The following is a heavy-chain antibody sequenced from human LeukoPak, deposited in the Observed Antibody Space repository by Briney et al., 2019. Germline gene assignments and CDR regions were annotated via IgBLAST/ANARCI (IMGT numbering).Heavy chain of an antibody. J-gene: IGHJ4*02. CDR1: GGSISSSSYY. V-gene: IGHV4-39*01. D-gene: IGHD6-13*01. Sequence: SETLSLTCTVSGGSISSSSYYWGWIRQPPGKGLEWIGSIYYSGSTYYNPSLKSRVTISVDASKNQFSLKLSSVTAADTAVYYCASPPTGIAAAGKGPRAGYYFDYWGQGTLVTVSS. CDR2: IYYSGST. CDR3: ASPPTGIAAAGKGPRAGYYFDY.